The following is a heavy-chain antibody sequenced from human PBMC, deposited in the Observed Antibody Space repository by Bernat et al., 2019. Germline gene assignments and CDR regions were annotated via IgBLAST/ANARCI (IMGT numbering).Heavy chain of an antibody. D-gene: IGHD4-17*01. V-gene: IGHV3-33*01. CDR1: KFTFSSYG. Sequence: QVQVVESGGGVVQPGRSLRLSCEASKFTFSSYGMHWVRQAPGKGREWVAVIWYDGSNENYADSVKGRFTISRDNSKNTLYLQMNSLRAEDTAVYYCARVSLYGAPASGMDVWGQGTTVTVSS. CDR2: IWYDGSNE. CDR3: ARVSLYGAPASGMDV. J-gene: IGHJ6*02.